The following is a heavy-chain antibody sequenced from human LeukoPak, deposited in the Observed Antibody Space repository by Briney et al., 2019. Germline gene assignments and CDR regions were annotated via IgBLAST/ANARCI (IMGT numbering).Heavy chain of an antibody. CDR1: GGSISRSSYY. D-gene: IGHD3-22*01. CDR3: ARVRSSGYYLLGVDAFDI. Sequence: SETLSLTCTVSGGSISRSSYYWGWIRQPPGKGLEWIGSIYYSGDTYYNPSLKSRVTISVDTSKTHFSLKLSSVTAADTAVYYCARVRSSGYYLLGVDAFDIWGQGTMVTVSS. J-gene: IGHJ3*02. CDR2: IYYSGDT. V-gene: IGHV4-39*07.